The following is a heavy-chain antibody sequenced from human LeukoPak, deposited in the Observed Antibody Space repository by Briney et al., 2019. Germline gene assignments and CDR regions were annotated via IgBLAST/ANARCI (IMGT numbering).Heavy chain of an antibody. CDR1: GYSISSSSYY. D-gene: IGHD3-22*01. V-gene: IGHV4-39*01. J-gene: IGHJ4*02. CDR3: RGYDSSGYLPWYFDY. Sequence: SETLSLTCTVSGYSISSSSYYWGWIRQPPGKGLEWIGSIYYSGSTYYNPSLKSRVTISVDTSKNQFSLKLSSVTAADTAVYYCRGYDSSGYLPWYFDYWGQGTLVTVSS. CDR2: IYYSGST.